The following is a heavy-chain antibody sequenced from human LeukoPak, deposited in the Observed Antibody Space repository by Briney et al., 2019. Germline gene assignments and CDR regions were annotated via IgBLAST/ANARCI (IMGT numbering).Heavy chain of an antibody. Sequence: PGGSLRLSCAASGFTFSDYYMSWIRQAPGKGLEWVSYISSSGSTIYYADSVKGRFTIFRDNAKNSLYLQMNSLRAEDTAVYYCATELGGPAPYYYYGMDVWGQGTTVTVSS. D-gene: IGHD3-3*02. J-gene: IGHJ6*02. CDR3: ATELGGPAPYYYYGMDV. CDR2: ISSSGSTI. V-gene: IGHV3-11*01. CDR1: GFTFSDYY.